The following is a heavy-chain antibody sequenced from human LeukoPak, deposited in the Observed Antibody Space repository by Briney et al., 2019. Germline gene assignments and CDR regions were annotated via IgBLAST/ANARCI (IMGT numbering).Heavy chain of an antibody. CDR3: ARDARYYYDSSGYYYGGLDY. CDR2: IYYSGST. Sequence: SETLSLTCTVSGGSISSYYWSWIRQPPGKGLEWIGYIYYSGSTNYNPSLKSRVTISVDTSKNQFSLELSSVTAADTAVYYCARDARYYYDSSGYYYGGLDYWGQGTLVTVSS. CDR1: GGSISSYY. D-gene: IGHD3-22*01. V-gene: IGHV4-59*01. J-gene: IGHJ4*02.